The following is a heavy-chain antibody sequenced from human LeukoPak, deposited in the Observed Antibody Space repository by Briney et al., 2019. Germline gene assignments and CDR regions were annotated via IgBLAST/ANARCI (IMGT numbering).Heavy chain of an antibody. Sequence: GGSLRLSCAASGFTFSSYAMPWVRQAPGKGLEWVSGISWNSGSIAYVDSVKGRFTISRDNAKNSLYLQMNSLRAEDTAFYYCTKDMGLPPRPHAFDIWGQGTMVTVSS. CDR3: TKDMGLPPRPHAFDI. V-gene: IGHV3-9*01. CDR1: GFTFSSYA. J-gene: IGHJ3*02. D-gene: IGHD2-15*01. CDR2: ISWNSGSI.